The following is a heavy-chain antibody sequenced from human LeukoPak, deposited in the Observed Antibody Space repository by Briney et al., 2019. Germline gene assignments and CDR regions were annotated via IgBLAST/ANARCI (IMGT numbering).Heavy chain of an antibody. V-gene: IGHV3-15*01. CDR1: GFPLSNAW. D-gene: IGHD1-26*01. CDR2: IKSKANGETR. Sequence: PGGALILSCAGSGFPLSNAWMNWVRPAPSKGLEWVGLIKSKANGETRDYAAPVKGRFTISRDDSDNTIYLQMNSLKSEDTAVDCCVTELSGSFPMWGQGTLVTVSS. CDR3: VTELSGSFPM. J-gene: IGHJ4*02.